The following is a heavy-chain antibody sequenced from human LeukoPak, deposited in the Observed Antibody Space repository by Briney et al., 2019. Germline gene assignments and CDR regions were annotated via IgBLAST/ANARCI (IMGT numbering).Heavy chain of an antibody. J-gene: IGHJ4*02. V-gene: IGHV5-51*01. Sequence: GESLKISCTASGYSFTRYWNGWVRQMPGKRLEWMGIIYLGDSDTRYSPPFQGQFSISADRSISTAYLQWSSLKASDTAMYFCARRYDSSGYYYDYWGQGTLVTVSS. CDR2: IYLGDSDT. CDR1: GYSFTRYW. CDR3: ARRYDSSGYYYDY. D-gene: IGHD3-22*01.